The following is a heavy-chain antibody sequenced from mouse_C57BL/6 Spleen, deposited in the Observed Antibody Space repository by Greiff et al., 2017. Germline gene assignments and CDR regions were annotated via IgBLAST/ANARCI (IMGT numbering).Heavy chain of an antibody. CDR3: ARGGIYYDYDRGGYFDY. D-gene: IGHD2-4*01. CDR2: IDPSDSYT. V-gene: IGHV1-69*01. CDR1: GYTFTSYW. J-gene: IGHJ2*01. Sequence: QVQLQQPGAELVMPGASVKLSCKASGYTFTSYWMHWVKQRPGQGLEWIGEIDPSDSYTNYNQKFKGKSTLTVDKSSSTAYMQLSSLTSEDSAVYYCARGGIYYDYDRGGYFDYWGQGTTLTVSS.